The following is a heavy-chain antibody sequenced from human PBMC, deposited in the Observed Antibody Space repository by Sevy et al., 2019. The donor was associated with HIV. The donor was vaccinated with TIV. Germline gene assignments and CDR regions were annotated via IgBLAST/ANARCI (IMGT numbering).Heavy chain of an antibody. CDR1: GFTVSGNY. CDR3: ARAVEDYSDSSAWDWYFDL. Sequence: GGSLRLSCAASGFTVSGNYMSWVRQAPVKGLEWVSGIFSGGNTHFADSVKGRFTISRDNSKNTLSLQMNSLSAEDTAVYYCARAVEDYSDSSAWDWYFDLWGRGTLVTVSS. V-gene: IGHV3-66*01. J-gene: IGHJ2*01. D-gene: IGHD3-22*01. CDR2: IFSGGNT.